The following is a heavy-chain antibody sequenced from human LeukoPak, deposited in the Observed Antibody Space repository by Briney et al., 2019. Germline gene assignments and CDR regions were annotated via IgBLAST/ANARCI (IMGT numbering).Heavy chain of an antibody. Sequence: GGPLRLSCVGSGFTFSADSMNWVRQAPDKGLEWISYISRSGSTTYYGDSVKGRSTISRDNAKNSVFLQLNSLRDEDTAVYFCARDRPGKYYFDSWGQGALVIVSS. D-gene: IGHD1-14*01. CDR3: ARDRPGKYYFDS. J-gene: IGHJ4*02. CDR1: GFTFSADS. V-gene: IGHV3-48*02. CDR2: ISRSGSTT.